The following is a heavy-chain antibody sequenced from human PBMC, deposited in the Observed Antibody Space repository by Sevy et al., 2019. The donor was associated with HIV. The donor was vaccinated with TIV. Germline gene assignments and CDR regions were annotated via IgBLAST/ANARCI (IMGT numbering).Heavy chain of an antibody. CDR1: GGIFSRYP. D-gene: IGHD2-21*02. J-gene: IGHJ4*02. Sequence: ASVKVSCKASGGIFSRYPISWVRQAPGQRLEWMGGIIPVSGTPKYAQKFQGRVTITADKLTSTVYMDLSSLRSEDTAVYYCVSDDEGDHRFDLDYWGQGTLVTVSS. CDR2: IIPVSGTP. CDR3: VSDDEGDHRFDLDY. V-gene: IGHV1-69*06.